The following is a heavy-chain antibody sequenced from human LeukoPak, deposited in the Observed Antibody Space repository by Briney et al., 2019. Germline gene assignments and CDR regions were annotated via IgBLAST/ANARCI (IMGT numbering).Heavy chain of an antibody. CDR3: AREGHYYASGSGAFDI. J-gene: IGHJ3*02. CDR2: IYYTGTT. CDR1: RGSISTYY. V-gene: IGHV4-59*01. D-gene: IGHD3-10*01. Sequence: SETLSLTCTVSRGSISTYYWNWIRQPPGKGLEWIGYIYYTGTTDYNPSLKSRVTMSADTSKNQFSLKLSSVTTADTAVYYCAREGHYYASGSGAFDIWGQGTMITVSS.